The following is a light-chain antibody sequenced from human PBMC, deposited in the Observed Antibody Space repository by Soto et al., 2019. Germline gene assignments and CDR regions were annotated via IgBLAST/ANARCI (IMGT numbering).Light chain of an antibody. V-gene: IGKV1-39*01. J-gene: IGKJ1*01. CDR2: AAS. CDR3: QQTYSSPET. CDR1: QSIDSY. Sequence: DIQMTQSPSSLSASVGDRVTITCRASQSIDSYLNWFQQKPGNPPKLLIYAASILQSGVPSRFSGSGSGTDFTLTISSLQPEDFATYYWQQTYSSPETFGRGTNVEI.